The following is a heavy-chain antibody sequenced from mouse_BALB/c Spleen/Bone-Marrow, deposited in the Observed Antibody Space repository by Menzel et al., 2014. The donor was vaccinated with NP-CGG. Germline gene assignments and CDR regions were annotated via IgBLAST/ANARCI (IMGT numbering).Heavy chain of an antibody. D-gene: IGHD1-1*01. CDR3: ARFIATAYAMDY. V-gene: IGHV1-54*01. CDR1: GYAFSNYL. J-gene: IGHJ4*01. CDR2: INPGSGDI. Sequence: QVQLQQSGAELVRPGTSVKVSCKASGYAFSNYLIEWVKQRPRQGLEWIGVINPGSGDINYNEKFKGKAALTADKSSSTAYMQLSSLTSDDSAVYFCARFIATAYAMDYWGQGTSVTVSS.